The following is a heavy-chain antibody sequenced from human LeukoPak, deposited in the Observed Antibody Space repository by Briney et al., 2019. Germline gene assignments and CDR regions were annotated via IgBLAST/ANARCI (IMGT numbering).Heavy chain of an antibody. J-gene: IGHJ4*02. CDR1: GGSISSSNW. Sequence: PPETLSLTCAVSGGSISSSNWWSWFRQPPGKGLEWIGEIYHSGSTNYNPSLKSRVTISVDKSKNQFSLKLSSVTAADTAVYYCARVLVGSTVVTPDDYYFDYWGQGTLVTVSS. CDR3: ARVLVGSTVVTPDDYYFDY. D-gene: IGHD4-23*01. CDR2: IYHSGST. V-gene: IGHV4-4*03.